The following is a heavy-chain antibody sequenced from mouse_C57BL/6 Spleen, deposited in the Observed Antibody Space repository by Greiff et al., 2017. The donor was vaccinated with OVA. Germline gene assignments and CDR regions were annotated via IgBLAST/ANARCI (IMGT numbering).Heavy chain of an antibody. CDR2: IDPSDSYT. D-gene: IGHD2-2*01. Sequence: QVQLQQPGAELVKPGASVKLSCKASGYTFTSYWMQWVKQRPGQGLEWIGEIDPSDSYTNYNQKFKGKATLTVDTSSSTAYMQLSSLTSEDSAVYYCAKGYAFWGQGTSVTVSA. CDR1: GYTFTSYW. V-gene: IGHV1-50*01. CDR3: AKGYAF. J-gene: IGHJ4*01.